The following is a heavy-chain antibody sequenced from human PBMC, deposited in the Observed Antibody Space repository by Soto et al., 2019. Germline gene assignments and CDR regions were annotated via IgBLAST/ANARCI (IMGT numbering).Heavy chain of an antibody. CDR3: ARGPYYDYVWGSPVDY. Sequence: SVKVSCKASGGTFSSYTISWVRQAPGQGLEWMGRIIPILGIANYAQKFQGRVTITADESTSTAYMELSSLRSEDTAVYYCARGPYYDYVWGSPVDYWGQGTLVTVS. D-gene: IGHD3-16*01. CDR2: IIPILGIA. CDR1: GGTFSSYT. V-gene: IGHV1-69*02. J-gene: IGHJ4*02.